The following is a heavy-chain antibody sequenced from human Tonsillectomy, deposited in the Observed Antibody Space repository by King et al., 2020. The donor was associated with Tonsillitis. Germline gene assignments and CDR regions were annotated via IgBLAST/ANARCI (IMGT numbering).Heavy chain of an antibody. V-gene: IGHV3-9*01. CDR3: AKGHYGSGSYYVYYFDY. Sequence: VQLVESGGGLVQPGRSLRLSCAASGFTFDDYAMHWVRQAPGKGLEWVSGISWNSGSIGYADSVKGRFTISRDNAKNSLYLQMNSLRAEDTALYYCAKGHYGSGSYYVYYFDYWGQGTLVTVSS. J-gene: IGHJ4*02. CDR2: ISWNSGSI. CDR1: GFTFDDYA. D-gene: IGHD3-10*01.